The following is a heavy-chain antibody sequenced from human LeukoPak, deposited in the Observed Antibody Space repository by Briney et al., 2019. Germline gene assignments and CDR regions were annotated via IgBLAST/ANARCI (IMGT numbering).Heavy chain of an antibody. CDR3: ARRWNYGRNYYIDV. D-gene: IGHD1-7*01. CDR2: INDSGTI. V-gene: IGHV4-34*01. CDR1: GGSFSHYY. Sequence: SETLSLTCAVYGGSFSHYYWSWIRPSPGMGLEWIGEINDSGTINYNPSLMSRVTISLDKSKNQFSLKLSSATAADTAVYYCARRWNYGRNYYIDVWGKGATVSVSS. J-gene: IGHJ6*03.